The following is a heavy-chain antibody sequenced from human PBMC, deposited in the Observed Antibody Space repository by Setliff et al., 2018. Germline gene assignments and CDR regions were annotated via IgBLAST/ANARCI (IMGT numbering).Heavy chain of an antibody. D-gene: IGHD3-10*01. J-gene: IGHJ3*02. V-gene: IGHV1-24*01. CDR1: GYTLTELS. CDR2: FDPEDGET. CDR3: ATGGLLWFGELSGGAFDI. Sequence: SVKVSCKVSGYTLTELSMHWVRQAPGKGLEWMGGFDPEDGETIYAQKFQGRVTMTEDTSTDTAYMELSSLRSEDTAVYYCATGGLLWFGELSGGAFDIWGQGTMVTV.